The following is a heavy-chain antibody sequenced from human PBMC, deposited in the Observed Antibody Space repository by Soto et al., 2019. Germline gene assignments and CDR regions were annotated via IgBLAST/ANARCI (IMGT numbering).Heavy chain of an antibody. V-gene: IGHV3-33*01. CDR2: IWYDGSNT. CDR1: GFTFSSYG. CDR3: ARDETSGFVY. J-gene: IGHJ4*02. Sequence: GGSLRLSCAASGFTFSSYGIHLVRQAPGKGLEWVAGIWYDGSNTYYADSVKGRFTISRDNSKNTLYLQMNSLRAEDTAVYYCARDETSGFVYWGQGTLVTVSS. D-gene: IGHD2-15*01.